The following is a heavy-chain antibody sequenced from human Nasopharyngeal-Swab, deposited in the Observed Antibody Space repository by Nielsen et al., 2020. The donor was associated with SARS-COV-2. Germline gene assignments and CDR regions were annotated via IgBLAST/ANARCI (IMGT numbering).Heavy chain of an antibody. V-gene: IGHV3-15*01. CDR2: IKSKTDGVTT. CDR1: GFTFSNAW. Sequence: GESLKISCAASGFTFSNAWMSWVRQAPGKGLEWVGRIKSKTDGVTTDYAAPVKGRFTISRDDSKNTLYLQMNSLKTEDTAVYYCTTEDIVVVVAGHEYFQHWGQGTLVTVSS. CDR3: TTEDIVVVVAGHEYFQH. D-gene: IGHD2-15*01. J-gene: IGHJ1*01.